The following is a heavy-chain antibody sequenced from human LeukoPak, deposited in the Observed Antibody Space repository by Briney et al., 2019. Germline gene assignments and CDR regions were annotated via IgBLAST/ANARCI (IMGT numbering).Heavy chain of an antibody. D-gene: IGHD3-22*01. J-gene: IGHJ5*02. CDR2: ISAYNGDR. V-gene: IGHV1-18*01. CDR1: GYTFSNYG. CDR3: ARDYYDSTGGNWFDP. Sequence: ASVKVSCKASGYTFSNYGVSWVRQAPGQGLEWMGWISAYNGDRNYAQKFLGRVTMTTDTSTTTAYMELRSLRSDDTAVYYCARDYYDSTGGNWFDPWGQGTLVTVSS.